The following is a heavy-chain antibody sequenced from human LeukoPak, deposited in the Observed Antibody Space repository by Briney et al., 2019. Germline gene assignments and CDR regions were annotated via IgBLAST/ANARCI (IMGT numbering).Heavy chain of an antibody. D-gene: IGHD3-10*01. J-gene: IGHJ4*02. CDR3: AREKYYYTLGSD. V-gene: IGHV4-38-2*02. CDR1: GYSIRLGYY. Sequence: SETLSLTCSVSGYSIRLGYYWGWVRQPPRKGLEWIGSIYHSGTTYYNPSLKSRVTISMDTSKNQFSLKLTSVTAADTAVYYCAREKYYYTLGSDWGQGTLVTVSS. CDR2: IYHSGTT.